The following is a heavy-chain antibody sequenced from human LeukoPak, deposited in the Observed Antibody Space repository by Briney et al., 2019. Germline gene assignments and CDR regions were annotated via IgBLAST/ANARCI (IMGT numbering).Heavy chain of an antibody. J-gene: IGHJ3*02. CDR1: GFTFDDYA. CDR2: ISWNSGSI. Sequence: PGGSLRLSCAASGFTFDDYAMHWVRQAPGKGLEWVSGISWNSGSIGYADSVKGRFTISRDNAKNSLYLQMNSLRAEGTALYYCAKDSQSSGYEDDAFDIWGQGTMVTVSS. V-gene: IGHV3-9*01. D-gene: IGHD3-22*01. CDR3: AKDSQSSGYEDDAFDI.